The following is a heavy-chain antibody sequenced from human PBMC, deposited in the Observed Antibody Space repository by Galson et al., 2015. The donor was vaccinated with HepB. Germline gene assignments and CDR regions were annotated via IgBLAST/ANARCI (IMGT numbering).Heavy chain of an antibody. CDR2: IGTAGDP. Sequence: SLRLSCAASGFSISSYDMHWVRQATGRGLEWVSAIGTAGDPYYPGSVKGRFTISRENAKNSLYLQMNSLRAGDTAVYYCARARYGYMPFYYYMDVWGKGTTVTVSS. CDR3: ARARYGYMPFYYYMDV. J-gene: IGHJ6*03. CDR1: GFSISSYD. D-gene: IGHD5-18*01. V-gene: IGHV3-13*05.